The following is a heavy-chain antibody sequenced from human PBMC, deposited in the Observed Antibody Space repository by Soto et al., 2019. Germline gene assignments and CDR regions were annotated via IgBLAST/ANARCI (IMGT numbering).Heavy chain of an antibody. Sequence: ASVKVSCKASGYTFTGYYMHWVRQAPGQGLEWMGWINPNSGGTNYAQKFQGWVTMTRDTSISTAYMELSRLRSDDTAVYYCARDMVRGDNYYYGMDVWGQGTTVTVSS. J-gene: IGHJ6*02. CDR2: INPNSGGT. V-gene: IGHV1-2*04. CDR1: GYTFTGYY. CDR3: ARDMVRGDNYYYGMDV. D-gene: IGHD3-10*01.